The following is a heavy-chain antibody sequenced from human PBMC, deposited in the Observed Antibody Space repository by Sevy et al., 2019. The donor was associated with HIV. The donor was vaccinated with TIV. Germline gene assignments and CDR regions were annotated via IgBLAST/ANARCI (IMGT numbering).Heavy chain of an antibody. V-gene: IGHV3-66*01. Sequence: GGSLRLSCAASEFSVTDNYMSWVRQAPGKGLEWVSTIYSGGSTFYADSVKGRFTISRDNSKNTLYLHMNSLIAEDTAVYYCAGDRYYDASGYYYYYYGLDVWGQGTTVTVSS. D-gene: IGHD3-22*01. CDR2: IYSGGST. J-gene: IGHJ6*02. CDR3: AGDRYYDASGYYYYYYGLDV. CDR1: EFSVTDNY.